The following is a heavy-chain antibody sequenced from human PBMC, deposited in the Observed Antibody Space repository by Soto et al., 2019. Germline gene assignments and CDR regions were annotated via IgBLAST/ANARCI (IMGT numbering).Heavy chain of an antibody. CDR1: GGSLSSGGYY. J-gene: IGHJ4*02. CDR2: IYNSGST. Sequence: QVQLQESGPGLVKPSQTLSLTCTVSGGSLSSGGYYWSWIRQHPGKGLEWIGYIYNSGSTYYNPSLQSRVNISVDTSKNQFALTLSSVTAADTAVYYCEIDLLDDYGGKGLAYWGQGTLVTVSS. D-gene: IGHD4-17*01. V-gene: IGHV4-31*03. CDR3: EIDLLDDYGGKGLAY.